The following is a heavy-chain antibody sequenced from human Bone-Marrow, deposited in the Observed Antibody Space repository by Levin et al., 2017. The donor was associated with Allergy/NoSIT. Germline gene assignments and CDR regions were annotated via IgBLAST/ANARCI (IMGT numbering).Heavy chain of an antibody. V-gene: IGHV3-7*04. CDR1: GFTFSGYW. CDR3: ARDVSPGGSGTWYDAFDI. D-gene: IGHD6-13*01. CDR2: IKRDESEK. J-gene: IGHJ3*02. Sequence: LSLTCAASGFTFSGYWMTWVRQAPGKGLEWVANIKRDESEKHYGDSVKGRFTISRDNAKNSLHLQMNSLRTEDTAAYYCARDVSPGGSGTWYDAFDIWGQGTVVTVSS.